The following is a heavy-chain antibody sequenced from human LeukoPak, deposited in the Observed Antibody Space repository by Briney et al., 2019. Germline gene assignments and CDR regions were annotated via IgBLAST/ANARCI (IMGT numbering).Heavy chain of an antibody. V-gene: IGHV4-39*01. J-gene: IGHJ5*02. CDR1: GGFISTTTYY. CDR3: ARHSMTMIRTSFGFDP. D-gene: IGHD3-10*01. Sequence: PSETLSLTCTVSGGFISTTTYYWGWIRQPPGKGLEWIGTVYYSGRAYYNPSLQSRVTISVDTSKNQFSLKLSSVTAADTAVYYCARHSMTMIRTSFGFDPWGQGTLVTVSS. CDR2: VYYSGRA.